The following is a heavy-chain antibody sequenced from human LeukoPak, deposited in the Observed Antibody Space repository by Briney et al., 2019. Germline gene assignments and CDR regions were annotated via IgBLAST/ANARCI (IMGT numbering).Heavy chain of an antibody. CDR2: IYYSGST. D-gene: IGHD4-17*01. CDR3: ARSRSDYGDYYFDY. V-gene: IGHV4-59*01. CDR1: GGSISSYY. Sequence: SETLSLTCTVSGGSISSYYWSWIRQPPGKGLEWIGYIYYSGSTNYNPSLKSRVTISVDTSKNQFSLKLSSVTAADTAVYYCARSRSDYGDYYFDYWGLGTLVTVSS. J-gene: IGHJ4*02.